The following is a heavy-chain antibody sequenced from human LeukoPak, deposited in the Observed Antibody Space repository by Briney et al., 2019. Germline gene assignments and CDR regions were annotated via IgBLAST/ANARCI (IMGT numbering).Heavy chain of an antibody. CDR1: GYTFTSYG. V-gene: IGHV1-18*01. J-gene: IGHJ6*03. Sequence: ASVKVSCKASGYTFTSYGISWVRQAPGQGLEWMGWISAYNGNTNYAQKLQGRVTMTTDTSTSTAYMELSSLRSEDTAVYYCARGLWLPNYYYYYYMDAWGKGTTVTVSS. CDR2: ISAYNGNT. D-gene: IGHD5-18*01. CDR3: ARGLWLPNYYYYYYMDA.